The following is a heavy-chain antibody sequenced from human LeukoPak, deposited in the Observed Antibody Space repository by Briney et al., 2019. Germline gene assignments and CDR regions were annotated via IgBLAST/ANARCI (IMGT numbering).Heavy chain of an antibody. Sequence: GGSLRLSCAASGFTFSDNYMSWIRQAPGKGLEWVSYISSSGSIYYADSVKGRFTISRDNAKNSLYLQMNSLRAEDTAVYYCAREAKDYDFWSGYYYYYYMDVWGKGTTVTVSS. V-gene: IGHV3-11*04. CDR3: AREAKDYDFWSGYYYYYYMDV. CDR1: GFTFSDNY. D-gene: IGHD3-3*01. J-gene: IGHJ6*03. CDR2: ISSSGSI.